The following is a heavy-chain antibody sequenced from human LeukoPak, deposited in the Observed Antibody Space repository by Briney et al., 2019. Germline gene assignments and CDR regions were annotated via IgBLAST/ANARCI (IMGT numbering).Heavy chain of an antibody. J-gene: IGHJ4*02. CDR2: ISNSGSTI. CDR3: ARDPTGIVGATGELDY. CDR1: GFTFSDYY. V-gene: IGHV3-11*01. Sequence: GGSLRLSCAASGFTFSDYYMSWIRQAPGKGLEWVSYISNSGSTIYYADSVKGRFTISRDNAKNSLYLQMNSLRAEDTAVYYCARDPTGIVGATGELDYWGQGTLVTVSS. D-gene: IGHD1-26*01.